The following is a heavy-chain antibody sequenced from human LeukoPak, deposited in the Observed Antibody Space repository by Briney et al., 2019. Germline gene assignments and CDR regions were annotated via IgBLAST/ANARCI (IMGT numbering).Heavy chain of an antibody. CDR1: GASISGTNYY. J-gene: IGHJ4*02. D-gene: IGHD3-10*01. Sequence: SETLSLTCTVSGASISGTNYYWGWIRQPPGKGLEWIGSFSDSGSTYYNTSLKSRVTISADTSKNQFSLNLTSVTAADAAVYYCAKHGLSVLRGVTFDHWGQGTLVTVSS. CDR3: AKHGLSVLRGVTFDH. V-gene: IGHV4-39*01. CDR2: FSDSGST.